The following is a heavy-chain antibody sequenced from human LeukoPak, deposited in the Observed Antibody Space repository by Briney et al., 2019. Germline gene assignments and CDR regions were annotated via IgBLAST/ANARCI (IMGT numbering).Heavy chain of an antibody. CDR1: GGSISSSSYY. J-gene: IGHJ3*02. CDR3: ARLDVPNIPNAFDI. CDR2: IYYSGST. D-gene: IGHD3/OR15-3a*01. Sequence: SETLSLTCTVSGGSISSSSYYWGWIRQPPGKGLEWIGSIYYSGSTYYNPSLKSRVTISVDTSKNQFSLKLSSVTAADTAVYYCARLDVPNIPNAFDIWGQGTMVTVSS. V-gene: IGHV4-39*01.